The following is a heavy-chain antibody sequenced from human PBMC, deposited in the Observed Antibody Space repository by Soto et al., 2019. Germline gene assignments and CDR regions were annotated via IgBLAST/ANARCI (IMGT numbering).Heavy chain of an antibody. J-gene: IGHJ4*02. CDR1: GFIFSEYT. Sequence: EVKFLESGGGLVQPGGSLRLSCKTSGFIFSEYTMSWVRQAPGKGMEWVSAIYSGGTAFYADSVRGRFTISRDNSATTVDLQMNSLGVEDSAIYYCAKDRQPDKSWDYDYWGLGTLVTVSS. V-gene: IGHV3-23*01. CDR3: AKDRQPDKSWDYDY. D-gene: IGHD2-2*01. CDR2: IYSGGTA.